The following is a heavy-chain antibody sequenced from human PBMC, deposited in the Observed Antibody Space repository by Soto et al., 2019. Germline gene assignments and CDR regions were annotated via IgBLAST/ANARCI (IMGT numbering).Heavy chain of an antibody. CDR2: ISYDGSNK. V-gene: IGHV3-30-3*01. CDR3: AREKQQLGLDY. CDR1: GFTFSSYA. J-gene: IGHJ4*02. Sequence: QVQLVESGGGVVQPGRSLRLSCAASGFTFSSYAMHWVCQAPGKGLEWVAVISYDGSNKYYADSVKGRFTISRDNSKNTLYLQMNSLRAEDTAVYYCAREKQQLGLDYWGQGTLVTVSS. D-gene: IGHD6-13*01.